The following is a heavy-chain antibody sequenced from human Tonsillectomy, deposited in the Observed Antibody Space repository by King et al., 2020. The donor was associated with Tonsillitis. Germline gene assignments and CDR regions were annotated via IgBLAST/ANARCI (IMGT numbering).Heavy chain of an antibody. J-gene: IGHJ4*02. Sequence: EVQLVESGGDLVKPGGSLRLSCAASGFTFSNAWMSWARQASGKGLEWVGGIKSKSAVGTTDYAAPGKGRFTISSDDRKNTLYLQMNSLETEDTAVYYCTTDRGIAVRPIFDSWGQGTLVTVSS. CDR3: TTDRGIAVRPIFDS. V-gene: IGHV3-15*01. CDR1: GFTFSNAW. CDR2: IKSKSAVGTT. D-gene: IGHD6-6*01.